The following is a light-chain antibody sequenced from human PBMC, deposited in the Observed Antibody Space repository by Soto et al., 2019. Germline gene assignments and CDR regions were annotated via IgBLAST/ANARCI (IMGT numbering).Light chain of an antibody. J-gene: IGKJ4*01. CDR1: RRVSNN. CDR3: QHYNEWPLT. CDR2: GAT. Sequence: EIVMTQSPATLSVSQGERVTLSCRASRRVSNNLAWYQQKPGQAPRLLIYGATGRATGIPARFSGSGSGTEFTLTISSLQSEDSAVYYCQHYNEWPLTFGGGTKGEIK. V-gene: IGKV3-15*01.